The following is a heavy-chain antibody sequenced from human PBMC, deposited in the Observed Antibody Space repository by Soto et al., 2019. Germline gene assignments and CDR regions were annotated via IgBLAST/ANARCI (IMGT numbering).Heavy chain of an antibody. Sequence: QVQVVESGGGVVQPGRSLRLSCAASGFTFSNYGMHWVRQAPGKVLDWVAVISYDGSIEYYSESVKGRFTMSRDNSENTVYLQMNSLRTEDTAVYFCGRDWVWFGAHPIDNWGQGTLVTVSS. J-gene: IGHJ4*02. CDR2: ISYDGSIE. CDR3: GRDWVWFGAHPIDN. D-gene: IGHD3-10*01. CDR1: GFTFSNYG. V-gene: IGHV3-30*03.